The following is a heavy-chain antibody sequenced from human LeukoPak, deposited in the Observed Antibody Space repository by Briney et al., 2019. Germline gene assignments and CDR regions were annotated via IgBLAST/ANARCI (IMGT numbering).Heavy chain of an antibody. CDR2: VNPNSGNT. CDR3: ARRGGSRGLFDDY. CDR1: GYTFTSSY. V-gene: IGHV1-8*02. J-gene: IGHJ4*02. D-gene: IGHD3-10*01. Sequence: ASVKVSCKASGYTFTSSYMHWVRQAPGQGLEWMGWVNPNSGNTGYAQKFQGRVTMTRNTSISTAYMELSNLRSEDTAVYYCARRGGSRGLFDDYWGQGTLVTVSS.